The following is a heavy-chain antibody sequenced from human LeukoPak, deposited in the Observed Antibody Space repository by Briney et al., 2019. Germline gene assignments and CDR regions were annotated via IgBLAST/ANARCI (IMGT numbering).Heavy chain of an antibody. V-gene: IGHV4-4*07. CDR3: AGGRIAIFGVVIIDYMDV. Sequence: KSSETLSLTCTVSGGSISSYYWSWIRQPAGKGLEWIGRIYTSGSTNYNPSLKSRVTMSVDTSKNQFSLKLSSVTAADTAVYYCAGGRIAIFGVVIIDYMDVWGKGTTVTVSS. CDR1: GGSISSYY. CDR2: IYTSGST. J-gene: IGHJ6*03. D-gene: IGHD3-3*01.